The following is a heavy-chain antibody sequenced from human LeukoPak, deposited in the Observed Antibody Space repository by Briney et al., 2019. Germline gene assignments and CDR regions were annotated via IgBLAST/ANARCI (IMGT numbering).Heavy chain of an antibody. CDR1: GFTFSSYA. Sequence: GGSLRLSCAASGFTFSSYAMSWVRQAPGKGLEWVSAISGSGGSTYYADSVKGWFTISRDNSKNTLYLQMNRLRAEDTAVYYCAKIVVPGRYFDYWGQGTLVTVSS. D-gene: IGHD2-2*01. CDR2: ISGSGGST. V-gene: IGHV3-23*01. J-gene: IGHJ4*02. CDR3: AKIVVPGRYFDY.